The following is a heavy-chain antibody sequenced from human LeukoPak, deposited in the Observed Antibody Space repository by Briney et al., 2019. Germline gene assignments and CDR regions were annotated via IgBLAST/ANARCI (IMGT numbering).Heavy chain of an antibody. CDR1: GFTFSSYW. Sequence: GGSLRLSCAASGFTFSSYWMHWVRQAPGKGLVWVSHITSDGSGTNYADSVKGRFTISSDNAKNTLYLQMNSLRADDTAVYYCARDLLITNWFDPWGQGTLVTVSS. J-gene: IGHJ5*02. CDR3: ARDLLITNWFDP. CDR2: ITSDGSGT. D-gene: IGHD3-16*01. V-gene: IGHV3-74*01.